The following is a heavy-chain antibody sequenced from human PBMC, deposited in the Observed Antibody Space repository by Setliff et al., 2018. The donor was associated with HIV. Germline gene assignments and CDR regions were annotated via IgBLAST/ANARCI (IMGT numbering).Heavy chain of an antibody. J-gene: IGHJ1*01. CDR3: ARDPAPSSSASYFQH. CDR2: INPSSGST. D-gene: IGHD6-6*01. CDR1: GYTFSSNY. V-gene: IGHV1-46*01. Sequence: ASVKVSCKASGYTFSSNYMHWVRQAPGQGLEWMGIINPSSGSTTYAQKFQGRVTMTRDTSTSTVYMELSSLRSEDTAVYYCARDPAPSSSASYFQHWGQGTPVTVS.